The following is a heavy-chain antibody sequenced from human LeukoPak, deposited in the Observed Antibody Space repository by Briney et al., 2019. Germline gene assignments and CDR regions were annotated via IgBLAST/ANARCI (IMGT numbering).Heavy chain of an antibody. Sequence: SETLSLTCAVSGGSISSGGYSWSWLRQPPGKGLEWIGYIYHSGSTYYNPSLKSRVTISVDRSKNQFSLKLSSVTAADTAVYYCATTKRNYYDSSGHRRVGAFDIWGQGTMVTVSS. CDR3: ATTKRNYYDSSGHRRVGAFDI. V-gene: IGHV4-30-2*01. CDR1: GGSISSGGYS. CDR2: IYHSGST. J-gene: IGHJ3*02. D-gene: IGHD3-22*01.